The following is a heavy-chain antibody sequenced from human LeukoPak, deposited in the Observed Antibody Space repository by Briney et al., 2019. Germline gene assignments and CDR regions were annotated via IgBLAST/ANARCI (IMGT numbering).Heavy chain of an antibody. CDR3: ARVGSQLLYYFYY. D-gene: IGHD2-2*02. J-gene: IGHJ4*02. CDR2: IYYSGST. Sequence: SETLSLTCTVSGGSISSFYWSWIRQPPGKGLEWIGYIYYSGSTNYNPSLKSRVTISVDTSKNQFSLKLSSVTAADTAVYYCARVGSQLLYYFYYSGQGNPVTVSS. CDR1: GGSISSFY. V-gene: IGHV4-59*01.